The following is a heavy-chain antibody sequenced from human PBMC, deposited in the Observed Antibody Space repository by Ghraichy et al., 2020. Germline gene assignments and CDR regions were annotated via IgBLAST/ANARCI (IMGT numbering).Heavy chain of an antibody. CDR3: TTDFANTIIGVVDY. J-gene: IGHJ4*02. CDR1: GFTFSNAW. Sequence: GESLNISCAASGFTFSNAWMSWVRQAPGKGLEWVGRIKSKTDGGTTDYAAPVKGRFTISRADSKNTLYLQMNSLKTEDTAVYYCTTDFANTIIGVVDYWGQGTLVTVSS. D-gene: IGHD3-3*01. V-gene: IGHV3-15*01. CDR2: IKSKTDGGTT.